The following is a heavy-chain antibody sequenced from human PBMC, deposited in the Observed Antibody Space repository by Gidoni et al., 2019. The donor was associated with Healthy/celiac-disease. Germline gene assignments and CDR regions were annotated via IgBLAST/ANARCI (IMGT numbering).Heavy chain of an antibody. CDR3: ARVGILGLDY. CDR1: GFTFRSYS. CDR2: IISSSSYI. D-gene: IGHD3-16*01. V-gene: IGHV3-21*01. J-gene: IGHJ4*02. Sequence: EVQLVESGGGLVTPGGSLSLSWSASGFTFRSYSRNWVRQAPGKGLGWVSSIISSSSYIYYADSVKGRFTISRDNAKNSLYLQMNSLRAEDTAVYYCARVGILGLDYWGQGTLVTVSS.